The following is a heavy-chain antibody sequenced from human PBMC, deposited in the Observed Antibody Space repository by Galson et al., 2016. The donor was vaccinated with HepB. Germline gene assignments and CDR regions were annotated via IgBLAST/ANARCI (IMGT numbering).Heavy chain of an antibody. J-gene: IGHJ4*01. CDR1: GFTFSDYP. CDR2: IWNDGSNK. D-gene: IGHD5-12*01. CDR3: VRDKEGGYGFNY. Sequence: SLRLSCAASGFTFSDYPMTWVRQAPGKGLEWVAVIWNDGSNKYYADSVKGRFTISRDNSKNTLDLQVNILKVEDTAVYYCVRDKEGGYGFNYWGQGILVTVSS. V-gene: IGHV3-33*08.